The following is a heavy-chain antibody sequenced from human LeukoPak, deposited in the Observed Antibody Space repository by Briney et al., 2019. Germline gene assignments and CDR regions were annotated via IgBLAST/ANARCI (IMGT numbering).Heavy chain of an antibody. CDR1: GFTFSSYW. J-gene: IGHJ4*02. CDR2: INSDGSST. CDR3: ARNARRFGEFDY. V-gene: IGHV3-74*01. D-gene: IGHD3-10*01. Sequence: GGSLRLSCAASGFTFSSYWMHWVRQAPGKGLVWVSRINSDGSSTSYADSVKGRFTISRDNAKNTLYLQMNSLRAEDTAVYYCARNARRFGEFDYWGQGTLVTVSS.